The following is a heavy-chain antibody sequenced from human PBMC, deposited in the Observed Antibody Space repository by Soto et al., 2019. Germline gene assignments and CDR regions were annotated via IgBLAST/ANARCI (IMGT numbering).Heavy chain of an antibody. J-gene: IGHJ4*02. CDR3: ARDLIVTGYSRGWGSDY. D-gene: IGHD6-19*01. CDR1: GYTFTSYG. CDR2: ISAYNGNT. Sequence: QVQLVQSGAEVKKPGASVKVSCKASGYTFTSYGISWVRQAPGQGLEWMGWISAYNGNTNYAQKLQGRVTMTTDTSTSTAYMELRSLGSDDTAVYYCARDLIVTGYSRGWGSDYWGQGTLVTVSS. V-gene: IGHV1-18*01.